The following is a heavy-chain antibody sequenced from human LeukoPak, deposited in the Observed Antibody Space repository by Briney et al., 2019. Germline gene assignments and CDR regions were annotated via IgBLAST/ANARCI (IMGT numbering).Heavy chain of an antibody. D-gene: IGHD3-9*01. CDR2: IIPIFGTA. CDR3: ARAPHYDILTGYGGLGWFDP. V-gene: IGHV1-69*05. Sequence: SVKVSCKASGGTFSSYAISWVRQAPGQGLEWMGGIIPIFGTANYAQKFQGRVTITTDESTSTAYMELSSLRSEDTAVYYCARAPHYDILTGYGGLGWFDPWGQGTLVTVPS. CDR1: GGTFSSYA. J-gene: IGHJ5*02.